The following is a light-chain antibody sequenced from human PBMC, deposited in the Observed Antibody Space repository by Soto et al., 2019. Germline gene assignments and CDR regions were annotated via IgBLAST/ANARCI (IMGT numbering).Light chain of an antibody. CDR2: QAS. V-gene: IGKV1-5*03. Sequence: DIQMTQSPSTLSASVGDRVSITCRASQSINSQLAWYQQKPGKAPNLLIYQASNLETGVPSRFTGSGSGTEFTLTISSLQPDDLATYYGLQYQSYWTFGQGTKVDVK. CDR3: LQYQSYWT. J-gene: IGKJ1*01. CDR1: QSINSQ.